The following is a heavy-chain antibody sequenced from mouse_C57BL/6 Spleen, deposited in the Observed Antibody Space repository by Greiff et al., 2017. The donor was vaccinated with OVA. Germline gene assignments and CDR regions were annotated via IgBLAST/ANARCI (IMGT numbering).Heavy chain of an antibody. CDR1: GYAFSSSW. CDR2: IYPGDGDT. CDR3: ARANWDY. D-gene: IGHD4-1*01. Sequence: VQLQESGPELVKPGASVKISCKASGYAFSSSWMNWVKQRPGKGLEWIGRIYPGDGDTNYNGKFKGKATLTADKSSSTAYMQLSSLTSEDSAVYFCARANWDYWGQGTTLTVSS. V-gene: IGHV1-82*01. J-gene: IGHJ2*01.